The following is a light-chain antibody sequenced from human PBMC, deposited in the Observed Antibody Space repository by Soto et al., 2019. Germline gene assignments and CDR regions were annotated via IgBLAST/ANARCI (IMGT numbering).Light chain of an antibody. CDR2: AAS. CDR1: QGISNY. J-gene: IGKJ1*01. V-gene: IGKV1-27*01. Sequence: DIQMTQSPSSLSASVGDRVTITCRASQGISNYLAWYQQKPGKVPKLLIYAASTLQSGVPSRFSGSGSGNDFTLTISRLQPEDGATYYCQKYNSAPRTVGQGTKVEIK. CDR3: QKYNSAPRT.